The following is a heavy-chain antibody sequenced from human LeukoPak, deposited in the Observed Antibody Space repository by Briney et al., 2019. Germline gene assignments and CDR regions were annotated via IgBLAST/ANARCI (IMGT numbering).Heavy chain of an antibody. CDR2: IIPIFGTA. CDR3: ARTDVNYDYVWGTSPAYYFDY. D-gene: IGHD3-16*01. Sequence: SVKVSCKASGGTFSSYAISWVRQAPGQGLEWMGGIIPIFGTANYAQKFQGRVTITADESTSTAYMELSSLRSEDTAVHYCARTDVNYDYVWGTSPAYYFDYWGQGTLVTVSS. V-gene: IGHV1-69*01. CDR1: GGTFSSYA. J-gene: IGHJ4*02.